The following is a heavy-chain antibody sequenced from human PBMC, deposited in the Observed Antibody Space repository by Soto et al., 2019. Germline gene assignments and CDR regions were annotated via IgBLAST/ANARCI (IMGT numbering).Heavy chain of an antibody. J-gene: IGHJ5*02. CDR3: AKAQDDYDFWSGYYNWFDP. V-gene: IGHV3-30*18. CDR2: ISYDGSNK. D-gene: IGHD3-3*01. Sequence: GGSLRLSCAASGFTFSSYGMHWVRQAPGKGLEWVAVISYDGSNKYYADSVKGRFTISRDNSKNTLYLQMNSLRAEDTAVYYCAKAQDDYDFWSGYYNWFDPWGQGTLVTVSS. CDR1: GFTFSSYG.